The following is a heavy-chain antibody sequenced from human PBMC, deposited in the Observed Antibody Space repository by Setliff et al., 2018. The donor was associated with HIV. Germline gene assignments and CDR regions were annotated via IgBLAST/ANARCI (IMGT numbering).Heavy chain of an antibody. V-gene: IGHV4-38-2*01. J-gene: IGHJ5*02. Sequence: SETLSLTCVVSGDSISSGSYWGWIRQPPGKGLEWIGYIYSSGSTNYNPSLKSRVTISVDKSKNQFSLKLSSVTAADTAVYYCARHSPTYCSGTSCYDNWFDPWGQGTLVTVSS. CDR3: ARHSPTYCSGTSCYDNWFDP. D-gene: IGHD2-2*01. CDR2: IYSSGST. CDR1: GDSISSGSY.